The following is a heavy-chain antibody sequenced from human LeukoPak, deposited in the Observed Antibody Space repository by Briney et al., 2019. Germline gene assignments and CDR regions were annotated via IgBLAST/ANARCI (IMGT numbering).Heavy chain of an antibody. D-gene: IGHD3-10*01. CDR3: AKEEGYGSGSNDY. CDR2: ISGSGGST. J-gene: IGHJ4*02. Sequence: GSLRLSCAASGFTFSTYAMSWVRQAPGKGLEWVSAISGSGGSTHYADSVKGRLTISRDNSKNTLYLQMNSLRAEDTAVYYCAKEEGYGSGSNDYWGQGTLVTVSS. V-gene: IGHV3-23*01. CDR1: GFTFSTYA.